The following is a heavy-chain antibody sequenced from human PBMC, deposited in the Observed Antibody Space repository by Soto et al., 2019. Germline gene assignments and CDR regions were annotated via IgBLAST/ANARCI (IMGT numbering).Heavy chain of an antibody. CDR3: ASYYYDSSGYYYVPGVY. D-gene: IGHD3-22*01. CDR2: IYSSGST. Sequence: SETLSLTCTVSGGSISNYYWNWIRQSPGKGLEWIGYIYSSGSTHYNPSLQNRVTISIDTSKNQFSLKLSSVTAADTAVYYCASYYYDSSGYYYVPGVYWGQGTLVTVSS. J-gene: IGHJ4*02. V-gene: IGHV4-59*08. CDR1: GGSISNYY.